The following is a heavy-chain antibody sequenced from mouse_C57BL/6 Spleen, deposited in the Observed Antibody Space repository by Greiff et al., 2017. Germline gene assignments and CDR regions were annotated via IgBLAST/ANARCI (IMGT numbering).Heavy chain of an antibody. Sequence: QVQLQQSGAELVMPGASVTLSCKASGYTFTGYEMPWVQQTPVHGLEWIGAIDPEAGGTAYNQKFKGKAILTADKSSSKAYMELRSLTTGDSAVYYCTRSRDGYHGDYWGQGTTLTVSS. J-gene: IGHJ2*01. V-gene: IGHV1-15*01. CDR1: GYTFTGYE. CDR3: TRSRDGYHGDY. CDR2: IDPEAGGT. D-gene: IGHD2-3*01.